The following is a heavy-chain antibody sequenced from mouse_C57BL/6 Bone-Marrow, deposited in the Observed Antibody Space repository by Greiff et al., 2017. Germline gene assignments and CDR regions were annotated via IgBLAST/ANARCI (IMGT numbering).Heavy chain of an antibody. CDR2: INPSSGYT. CDR3: ARYYYNAMDY. V-gene: IGHV1-4*01. J-gene: IGHJ4*01. CDR1: GYTFTSYT. D-gene: IGHD2-12*01. Sequence: VQLQQSGAELARPGASVKMSCKASGYTFTSYTMHWVKQRPGQGLEWIVYINPSSGYTKYNQKCKDKSTLTADKSSSTAYMQLSSLTSEDSAVYYCARYYYNAMDYWGQGTSVTVSS.